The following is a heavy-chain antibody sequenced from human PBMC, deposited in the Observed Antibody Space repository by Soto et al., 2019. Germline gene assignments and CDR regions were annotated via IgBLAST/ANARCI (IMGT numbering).Heavy chain of an antibody. Sequence: QVQLVQSGAEVKKPGSSVKVSCKASGGTFSSYVISWVRQAPGQGLEWMGGIIPIFGTANYAQKFQGRVTITADESTSTAYMELSSLRSEDTAVYYCARDRAPEYCSSTSCFRNGMDVWGQGTTVTVSS. CDR1: GGTFSSYV. V-gene: IGHV1-69*01. CDR3: ARDRAPEYCSSTSCFRNGMDV. J-gene: IGHJ6*02. CDR2: IIPIFGTA. D-gene: IGHD2-2*01.